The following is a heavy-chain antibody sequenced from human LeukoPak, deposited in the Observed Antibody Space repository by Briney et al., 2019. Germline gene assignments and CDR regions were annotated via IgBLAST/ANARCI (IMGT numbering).Heavy chain of an antibody. D-gene: IGHD3-9*01. V-gene: IGHV3-21*01. J-gene: IGHJ4*02. CDR2: ISISSSYI. Sequence: PGGSLRLSCAASGFTFSDYSINWVRQAPGKGLGWVSSISISSSYIYYADSVKGRFTISRDNAKDSLYLQMNSLRAEDTAVYYCARGRYDVLAGYQPPYFDYWGQGTLVTVSS. CDR1: GFTFSDYS. CDR3: ARGRYDVLAGYQPPYFDY.